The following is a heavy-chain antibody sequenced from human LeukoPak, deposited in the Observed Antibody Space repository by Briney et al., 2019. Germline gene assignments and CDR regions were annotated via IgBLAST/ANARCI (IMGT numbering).Heavy chain of an antibody. CDR1: GGSVTSGSHY. V-gene: IGHV4-61*01. CDR3: AGVQSQNYYAMDV. Sequence: SETLSLTCTVSGGSVTSGSHYWSWVRQPPGRGLEWIGNIYYSGNANYNPSLKSRVTMSVDRSKNQLSLKLSSVTAADTAVYYCAGVQSQNYYAMDVWGPGTPVTVSS. J-gene: IGHJ6*02. CDR2: IYYSGNA.